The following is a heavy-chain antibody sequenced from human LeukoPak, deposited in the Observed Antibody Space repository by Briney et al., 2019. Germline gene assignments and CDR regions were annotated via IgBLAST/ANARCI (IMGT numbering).Heavy chain of an antibody. V-gene: IGHV3-30*19. CDR3: ARDLGPTYCILDY. J-gene: IGHJ4*02. D-gene: IGHD3-16*01. CDR1: GFTFSSYG. Sequence: GRSLRLSCAASGFTFSSYGMHWVRQAPGKGLEWVAFISYDGSNKFYADSVKGRFTISRDNSKNTLSLQMNGLRAEDTAVYYCARDLGPTYCILDYWGQGTLVTVSS. CDR2: ISYDGSNK.